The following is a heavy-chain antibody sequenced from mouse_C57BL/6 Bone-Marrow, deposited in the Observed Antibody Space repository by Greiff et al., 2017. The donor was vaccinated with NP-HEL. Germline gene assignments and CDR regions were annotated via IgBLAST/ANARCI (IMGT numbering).Heavy chain of an antibody. CDR3: ARCPFFIDY. J-gene: IGHJ2*01. CDR2: INPSTGGT. Sequence: VQLQQSGPELVKPGASVKISCKASGYSFTGYYMNWVKQSPEKSLEWIGEINPSTGGTTYNQKFKAKATLTVDKSSSTAYMQLKSLTSEDSAVYYCARCPFFIDYWGQGTTLTVSS. V-gene: IGHV1-42*01. CDR1: GYSFTGYY.